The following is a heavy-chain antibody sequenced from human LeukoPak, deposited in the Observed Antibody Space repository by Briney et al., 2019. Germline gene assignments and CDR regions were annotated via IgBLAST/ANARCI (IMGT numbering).Heavy chain of an antibody. Sequence: SETLSLTCTVSGGSISSSSYYWGWIRQPPGKGLEWIGSIYYSGSTNYNPSLKSRATISVDTSKNQFSLKLSSVTAADTAVYYCASRTYYYDSSGYYLPTAFDYWGQGTLVTVSS. CDR1: GGSISSSSYY. V-gene: IGHV4-39*07. CDR2: IYYSGST. D-gene: IGHD3-22*01. CDR3: ASRTYYYDSSGYYLPTAFDY. J-gene: IGHJ4*02.